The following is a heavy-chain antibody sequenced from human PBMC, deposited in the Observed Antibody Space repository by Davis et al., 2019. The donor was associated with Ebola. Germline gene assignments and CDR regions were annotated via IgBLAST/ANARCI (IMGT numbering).Heavy chain of an antibody. D-gene: IGHD2-15*01. CDR2: IYHSGST. CDR3: ARHSLPGSIVVVVAYNWFDP. CDR1: GGSISSSNW. Sequence: SETLSLTCTVSGGSISSSNWWSWVRQPPGKGLEWIGEIYHSGSTNYNPSLKSRVTISVDTSKNQFSLKLSSVTAADTAVYYCARHSLPGSIVVVVAYNWFDPWGQGTLVTVAS. V-gene: IGHV4-4*02. J-gene: IGHJ5*02.